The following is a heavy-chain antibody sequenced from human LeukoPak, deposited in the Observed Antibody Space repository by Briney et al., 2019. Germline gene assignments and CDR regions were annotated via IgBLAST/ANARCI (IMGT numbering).Heavy chain of an antibody. CDR1: GFTFSSYG. V-gene: IGHV3-33*01. CDR3: ARDSNTQGD. Sequence: QPGGSLRLSCAASGFTFSSYGMPWVRQAPGKGLEWVAVIWYDGSNKYYADSVKGRFTISRHNSKNTLYLQMNSLRAEDTAVYYCARDSNTQGDWGQGTLVTVSS. D-gene: IGHD3-16*01. CDR2: IWYDGSNK. J-gene: IGHJ4*02.